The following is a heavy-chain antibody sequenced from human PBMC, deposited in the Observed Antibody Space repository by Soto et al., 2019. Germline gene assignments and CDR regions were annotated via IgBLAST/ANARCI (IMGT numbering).Heavy chain of an antibody. J-gene: IGHJ4*02. D-gene: IGHD5-12*01. CDR2: ISGSGGST. V-gene: IGHV3-23*01. Sequence: GGSLRLSCAASGFTFSSYAMSWVRQAPGKGLEWVSAISGSGGSTYYADSVKGWFTISRDNSKNTLYLQMNSLRAEDTALYYCAKPRDGYNYVGFDYWGQGALVTVSS. CDR1: GFTFSSYA. CDR3: AKPRDGYNYVGFDY.